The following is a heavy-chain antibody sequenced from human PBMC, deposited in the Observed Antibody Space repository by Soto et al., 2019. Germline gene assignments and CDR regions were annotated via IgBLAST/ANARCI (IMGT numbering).Heavy chain of an antibody. CDR3: AKDARSWEYFQH. V-gene: IGHV3-43*01. Sequence: GGSLRLSCAASGFTFDDYTMHWVRQAPGKGLEWVSLISWDGGSTYYADSVKGRFTISRDNSKYSLYLQMNSLRTEDTALYYCAKDARSWEYFQHWGQGTLVTVSS. CDR1: GFTFDDYT. J-gene: IGHJ1*01. CDR2: ISWDGGST.